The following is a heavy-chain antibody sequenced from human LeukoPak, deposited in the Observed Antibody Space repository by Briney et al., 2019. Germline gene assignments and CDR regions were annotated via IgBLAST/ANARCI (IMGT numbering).Heavy chain of an antibody. CDR2: IYHSGST. CDR3: ARVWSSGTRPTGVDY. CDR1: GGSVSSGGYP. V-gene: IGHV4-30-2*01. J-gene: IGHJ4*02. Sequence: SQTLSLTCAVSGGSVSSGGYPWSWIRQPPGKGLEWIGYIYHSGSTNYNPSLKSRVTISVDTSKNQFSLKLSSVTAADTAVYYCARVWSSGTRPTGVDYWGQGTLVTVSS. D-gene: IGHD6-25*01.